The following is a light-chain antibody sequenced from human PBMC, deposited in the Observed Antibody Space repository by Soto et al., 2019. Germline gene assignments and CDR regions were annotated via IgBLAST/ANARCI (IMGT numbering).Light chain of an antibody. V-gene: IGLV1-51*01. CDR3: GTWDTSLTSGV. CDR1: TSSIGKNY. CDR2: DIN. J-gene: IGLJ2*01. Sequence: QSVLTQPPSVSAAPGQRVTISCSGSTSSIGKNYVSWYQQLPGTVPKLLIYDINKRPSGIPDRFSGSKSGTSATLGITGLQTGDEAYYYCGTWDTSLTSGVFGGGTKLTVL.